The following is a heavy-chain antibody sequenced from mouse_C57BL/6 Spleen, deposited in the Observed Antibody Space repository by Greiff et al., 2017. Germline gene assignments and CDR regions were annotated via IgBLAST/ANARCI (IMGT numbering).Heavy chain of an antibody. CDR3: ARERGYYYGSSPYAMDY. V-gene: IGHV1-55*01. D-gene: IGHD1-1*01. J-gene: IGHJ4*01. CDR2: IYPGSGST. Sequence: QVQLKQPGAELVKPGASVKMSCKASGYTFTSYWITWVKQRPGQGLEWIGDIYPGSGSTNYNEKFKSKATLTVDTSSSTAYMQLSSLTSEDSAVYYCARERGYYYGSSPYAMDYWGQGTSVTVSS. CDR1: GYTFTSYW.